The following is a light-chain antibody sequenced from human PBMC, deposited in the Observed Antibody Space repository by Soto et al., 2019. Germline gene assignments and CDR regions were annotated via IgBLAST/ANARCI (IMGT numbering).Light chain of an antibody. Sequence: EIVMTHSPATLSVSPGERATLSCRASQSVSSNLAWYQQKPGQAPRLLIYGASTRATGIPARFSGSGSGTEFTLIISSLQSEDFAVYYCQHYNNWPPWTFGQGTKVEIK. CDR1: QSVSSN. J-gene: IGKJ1*01. CDR2: GAS. CDR3: QHYNNWPPWT. V-gene: IGKV3-15*01.